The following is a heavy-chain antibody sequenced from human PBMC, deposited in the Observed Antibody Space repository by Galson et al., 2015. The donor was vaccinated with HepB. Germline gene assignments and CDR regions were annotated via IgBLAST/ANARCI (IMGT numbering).Heavy chain of an antibody. CDR3: ARSSWGYDSSGPRYYYYGMDV. J-gene: IGHJ6*02. CDR1: GYTFTSYA. CDR2: INTNTGNP. V-gene: IGHV7-4-1*02. D-gene: IGHD3-22*01. Sequence: CKASGYTFTSYAMNWVRQAPGQGLEWMGWINTNTGNPTYAQGFTGRFVFSLDTSVSTAYLQISSLKAEDTAVYYCARSSWGYDSSGPRYYYYGMDVWGQGTTVTVSS.